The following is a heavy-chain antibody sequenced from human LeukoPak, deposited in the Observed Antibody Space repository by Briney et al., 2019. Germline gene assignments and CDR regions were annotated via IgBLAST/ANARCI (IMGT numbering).Heavy chain of an antibody. V-gene: IGHV1-18*01. CDR1: GYTFTSYG. CDR3: ARDQPYCGGDCHSEDY. D-gene: IGHD2-21*02. Sequence: GASVKVSCKASGYTFTSYGISWVRQAPGQGLEWMGWISAYNGNTNYAQKLQGRVTMTTDTSTSTAYMELRSLRSDDTAVYYCARDQPYCGGDCHSEDYWGQGTLVTVSS. J-gene: IGHJ4*02. CDR2: ISAYNGNT.